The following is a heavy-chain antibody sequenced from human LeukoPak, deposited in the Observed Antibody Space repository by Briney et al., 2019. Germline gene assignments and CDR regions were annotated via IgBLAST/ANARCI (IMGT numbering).Heavy chain of an antibody. CDR2: INTGGSNT. V-gene: IGHV3-74*01. CDR1: GFTFGNFW. CDR3: TRATVTFDY. Sequence: GGSLRLSCAASGFTFGNFWMHWVRQAPGKGLVWVARINTGGSNTVYADSVKGRFTISRDNARNTLHLQMSSLRPEDTAVYYCTRATVTFDYWGQGTLVTVSS. D-gene: IGHD4-17*01. J-gene: IGHJ4*02.